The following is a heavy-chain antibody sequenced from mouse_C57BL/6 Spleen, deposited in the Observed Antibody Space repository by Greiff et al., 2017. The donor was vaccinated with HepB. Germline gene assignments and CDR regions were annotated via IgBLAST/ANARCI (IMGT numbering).Heavy chain of an antibody. D-gene: IGHD3-3*01. Sequence: VQLQQSGPELVKPGASVKISCKASGYAFSSSWMNWVKQRPGKGLEWIGRIYPGDGDTNFPGKVKGKATLTADNASSTAYMQLRSLTSEDAAVYVWARSPRGPFDYWGQGTTLTVSS. CDR2: IYPGDGDT. CDR1: GYAFSSSW. CDR3: ARSPRGPFDY. J-gene: IGHJ2*01. V-gene: IGHV1-82*01.